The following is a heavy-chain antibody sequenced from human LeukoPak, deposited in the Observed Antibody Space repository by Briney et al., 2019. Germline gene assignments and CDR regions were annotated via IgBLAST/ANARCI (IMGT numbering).Heavy chain of an antibody. CDR3: ARQGPDSDSVPSWFDP. CDR2: IKQDGSEQ. CDR1: GFTFSNYW. Sequence: GGSLRLSCVASGFTFSNYWMSWVRQAPGKGLEWVANIKQDGSEQYYVDSVKGGFTVSRDNAKNSLHLQMNSLRAEDTAVYYCARQGPDSDSVPSWFDPWGQGTLVTVSS. D-gene: IGHD1-1*01. J-gene: IGHJ5*01. V-gene: IGHV3-7*01.